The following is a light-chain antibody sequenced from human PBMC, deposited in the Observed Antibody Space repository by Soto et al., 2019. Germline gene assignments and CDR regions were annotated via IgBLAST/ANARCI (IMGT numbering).Light chain of an antibody. Sequence: QTVVTQEPSLTVSPGGTVTLTCGSSTGAVTSGHYPYWFQQKPGQAPRTLIYDTNNKYSWTPARFSGSLLGGKAALTLSGAQPEDESEYYCLLSYNGARVFGGGTKVTVL. CDR3: LLSYNGARV. V-gene: IGLV7-46*01. J-gene: IGLJ3*02. CDR2: DTN. CDR1: TGAVTSGHY.